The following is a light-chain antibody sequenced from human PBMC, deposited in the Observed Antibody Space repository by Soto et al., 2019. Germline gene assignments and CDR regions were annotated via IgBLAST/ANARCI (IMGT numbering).Light chain of an antibody. CDR2: GNS. CDR3: QSYDISLSARV. J-gene: IGLJ1*01. CDR1: SSNIGTGYD. V-gene: IGLV1-40*01. Sequence: QSVLTQPPSVSGAPGQRVTISCTGSSSNIGTGYDVHWYQQLPGTAPKLLIYGNSNRPSGVPDRFSGSKSGTSASLAITGLQAEDEADYYCQSYDISLSARVFGAGTKATV.